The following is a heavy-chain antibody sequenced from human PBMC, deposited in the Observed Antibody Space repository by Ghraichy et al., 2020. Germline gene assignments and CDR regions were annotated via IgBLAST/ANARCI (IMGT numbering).Heavy chain of an antibody. CDR2: INHSGST. CDR1: GGSFSGYY. J-gene: IGHJ4*02. D-gene: IGHD3-3*01. V-gene: IGHV4-34*01. CDR3: ARIRGVLSTIFGVAPNQYYFDY. Sequence: SETLSLTCAVYGGSFSGYYWSWIRQPPGKGLEWIGEINHSGSTNYNPSLKSRVTISVDTSKNQFSLKLSSVTAADTAVYYCARIRGVLSTIFGVAPNQYYFDYWGQGTLVTVSS.